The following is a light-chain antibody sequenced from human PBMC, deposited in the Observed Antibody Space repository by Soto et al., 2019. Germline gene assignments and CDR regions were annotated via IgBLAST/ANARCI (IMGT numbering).Light chain of an antibody. CDR1: SNDVGHFNY. Sequence: HSVLAQPASVSGSPGQSITISCTGTSNDVGHFNYVSWFQQHPGKAPKLLIFDVSNWPSGVSDRFSGSKSGNTASLTISGLQPEDEADYYCTSFTTSNTFVFGSGTKLTVL. J-gene: IGLJ1*01. CDR2: DVS. CDR3: TSFTTSNTFV. V-gene: IGLV2-14*03.